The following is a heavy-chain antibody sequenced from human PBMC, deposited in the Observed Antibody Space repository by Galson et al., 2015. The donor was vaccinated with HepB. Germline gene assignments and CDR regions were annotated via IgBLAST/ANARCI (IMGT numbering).Heavy chain of an antibody. D-gene: IGHD3-9*01. V-gene: IGHV1-18*04. CDR2: ISAYNGNT. CDR1: GYTFTSYY. CDR3: ARVMYYDILTGYSNFDY. J-gene: IGHJ4*02. Sequence: SVKVSCKASGYTFTSYYMHWVRQAPGQGLEWMGWISAYNGNTNYAQKLQGRVTMTTDTSTSTAYMELRSLRSDDTAVYYCARVMYYDILTGYSNFDYWGQGTLVTVSS.